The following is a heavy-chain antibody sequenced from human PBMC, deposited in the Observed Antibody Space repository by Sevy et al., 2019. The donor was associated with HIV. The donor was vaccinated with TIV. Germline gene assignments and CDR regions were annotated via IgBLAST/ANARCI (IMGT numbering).Heavy chain of an antibody. J-gene: IGHJ4*02. D-gene: IGHD3-22*01. CDR1: GYTFTSYD. V-gene: IGHV1-8*03. CDR3: AGGLFPYYYDSSGYSGTDY. CDR2: MNPNSGNT. Sequence: ASVKVSCKASGYTFTSYDINWVRQATGQGLEWMGWMNPNSGNTGYAQKFQGRVTITRNTSISTAYMELSSLGSEDTAVYYCAGGLFPYYYDSSGYSGTDYWGQGTLVTVSS.